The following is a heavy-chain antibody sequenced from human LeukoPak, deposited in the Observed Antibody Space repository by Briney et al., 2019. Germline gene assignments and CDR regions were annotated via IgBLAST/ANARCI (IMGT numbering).Heavy chain of an antibody. Sequence: GGSLRLSCAASGFTFSSYWMSWVRQAPGKGLEWVGRIKSKTDGGTTDYAAPVKGRFTISRDDPKNTLYLQMNSLKTEDTAVYYCTTESGEVWFGEHAFDIWGQGTMVTVSS. D-gene: IGHD3-10*01. CDR1: GFTFSSYW. CDR2: IKSKTDGGTT. J-gene: IGHJ3*02. CDR3: TTESGEVWFGEHAFDI. V-gene: IGHV3-15*01.